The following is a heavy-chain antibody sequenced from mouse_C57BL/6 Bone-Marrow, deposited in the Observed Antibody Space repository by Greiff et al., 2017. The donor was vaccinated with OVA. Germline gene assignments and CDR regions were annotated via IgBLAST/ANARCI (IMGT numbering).Heavy chain of an antibody. Sequence: QVHVKQPGAELVKPGASVKLSCKASGYTFTSYWMQWVKQRPGQGLDWIGEIDPSDSYTNYNQKFKGKATLTVDTSSSTAYMQLSSLTSEDSAVYYCARDYRDAMDYWGQGTSVTVSS. D-gene: IGHD2-12*01. CDR3: ARDYRDAMDY. V-gene: IGHV1-50*01. J-gene: IGHJ4*01. CDR2: IDPSDSYT. CDR1: GYTFTSYW.